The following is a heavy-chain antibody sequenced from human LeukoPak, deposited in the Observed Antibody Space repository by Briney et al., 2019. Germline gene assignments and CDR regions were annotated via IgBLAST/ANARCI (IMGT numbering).Heavy chain of an antibody. V-gene: IGHV3-23*01. J-gene: IGHJ4*02. D-gene: IGHD5-24*01. CDR2: ISGSGGST. CDR3: ARGLGDGYNN. CDR1: GFTFSSYA. Sequence: PGGPLRLSCAASGFTFSSYAMSWVRQAPGKGLEWVSAISGSGGSTYYADSVKGRFTISRDNSKNTLYLQMNSLRAEDTAVYFCARGLGDGYNNWGQGTLVTVSS.